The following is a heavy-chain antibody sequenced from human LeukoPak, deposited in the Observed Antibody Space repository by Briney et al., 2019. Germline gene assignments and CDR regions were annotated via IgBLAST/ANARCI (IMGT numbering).Heavy chain of an antibody. CDR2: IWYDGSNK. CDR1: GFTFSSYG. J-gene: IGHJ6*03. CDR3: ARGGSSSWYEFYGPYYYYYYMDV. D-gene: IGHD6-13*01. V-gene: IGHV3-33*01. Sequence: GRSLRLSCAASGFTFSSYGMHWVRQAPGKGLEWVAVIWYDGSNKYYADSVKGRFTISRDNSKNTLYLQMNSLRAEDTAVYYCARGGSSSWYEFYGPYYYYYYMDVWGKGTTVTVSS.